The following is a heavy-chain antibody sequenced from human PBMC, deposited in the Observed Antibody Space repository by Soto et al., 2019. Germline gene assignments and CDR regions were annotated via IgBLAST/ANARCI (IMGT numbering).Heavy chain of an antibody. CDR3: ARHRIAAAVAYNWFDP. D-gene: IGHD6-13*01. J-gene: IGHJ5*02. CDR1: GGSISSSSYY. Sequence: QLQLQESGPGLVKPSETLSLTCTVSGGSISSSSYYWGWIRQPPGKGLEWIGSIYYSGNTYYNPSIKSRVTISVDTSKNQFSLKLSSVTAADTAVYYCARHRIAAAVAYNWFDPRGQGTLVTVSS. V-gene: IGHV4-39*01. CDR2: IYYSGNT.